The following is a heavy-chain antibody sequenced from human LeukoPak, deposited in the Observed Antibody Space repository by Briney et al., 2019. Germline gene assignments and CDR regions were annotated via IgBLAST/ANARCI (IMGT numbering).Heavy chain of an antibody. CDR1: GFTFSSYS. V-gene: IGHV3-21*01. J-gene: IGHJ6*04. Sequence: PGGSLRLSCAASGFTFSSYSMNWVRQAPGKGLEWVSSISTRSTHIYYADSVKGRFTISRDNAKNSLFLQMNSLRAEDKAVYFCAKSTRAVMAMMDVWGKGTTVTVSS. CDR2: ISTRSTHI. CDR3: AKSTRAVMAMMDV. D-gene: IGHD3-16*01.